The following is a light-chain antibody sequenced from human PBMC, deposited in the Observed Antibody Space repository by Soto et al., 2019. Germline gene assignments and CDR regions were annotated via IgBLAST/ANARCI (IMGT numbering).Light chain of an antibody. J-gene: IGKJ4*01. V-gene: IGKV2-28*01. CDR1: QSLLQSNGYNS. Sequence: DIVMTQSPLSLSVTPGEPASISCRSSQSLLQSNGYNSLDWYLQKPGQSPQLLIDLGSKRASGVPGRFSGSGSGTYFTLKINRVEADDVGVYYCMQALQTPTFGGGTKVEIK. CDR3: MQALQTPT. CDR2: LGS.